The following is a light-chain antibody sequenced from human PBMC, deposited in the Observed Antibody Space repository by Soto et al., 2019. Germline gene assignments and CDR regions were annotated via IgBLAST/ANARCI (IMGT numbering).Light chain of an antibody. CDR3: QQSYITPPT. J-gene: IGKJ4*01. V-gene: IGKV1-39*01. Sequence: DIQMTQSPSSLSASVGDRVTITCRASQSIHIYLSWFQQKPGNAPKLLISAASTLQSGVPSRFSGSASGTEFTLTISSLQPEDFATYYCQQSYITPPTFGGGTKVDSK. CDR1: QSIHIY. CDR2: AAS.